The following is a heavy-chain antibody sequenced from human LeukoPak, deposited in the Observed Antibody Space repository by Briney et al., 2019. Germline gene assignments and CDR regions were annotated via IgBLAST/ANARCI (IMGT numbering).Heavy chain of an antibody. CDR1: GYTFTGYY. CDR2: INPNSGGT. D-gene: IGHD6-19*01. Sequence: ASVKVSCKASGYTFTGYYMHWVRQAPGQGLEWMGWINPNSGGTNYAQKFQGRVTMTRDTSISTDYMELSSLRSEDTAVYYCARVVSGWYVSDYYYYMDVWGKGTTVTVSS. CDR3: ARVVSGWYVSDYYYYMDV. V-gene: IGHV1-2*02. J-gene: IGHJ6*03.